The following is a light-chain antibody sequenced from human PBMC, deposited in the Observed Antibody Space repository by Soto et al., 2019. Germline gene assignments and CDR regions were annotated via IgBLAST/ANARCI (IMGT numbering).Light chain of an antibody. CDR2: DAS. CDR3: LQRSSWPRT. J-gene: IGKJ4*02. CDR1: QSVSSY. V-gene: IGKV3-11*01. Sequence: EIVLTQSPATLSLSPGERATLSCRASQSVSSYLACYQQKPGQAPRLLIYDASNRATGIPARFSGSGSGTDFTLTISGLEPEDCAVDYCLQRSSWPRTVGGGTNVEIK.